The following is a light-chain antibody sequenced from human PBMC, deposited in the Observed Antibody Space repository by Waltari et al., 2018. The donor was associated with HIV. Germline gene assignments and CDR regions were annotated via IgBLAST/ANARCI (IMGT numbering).Light chain of an antibody. Sequence: QSALTQPASVSGSPGQSITISCAGTGAEVGAYNYVAWYQKLPDTVPKLIIYDVASRPSGVSDRFSGYKSGNTASLTISGLQAEDAGDYYCSSYTTFNTIIFGGGTKLTVL. CDR2: DVA. J-gene: IGLJ2*01. CDR3: SSYTTFNTII. V-gene: IGLV2-14*03. CDR1: GAEVGAYNY.